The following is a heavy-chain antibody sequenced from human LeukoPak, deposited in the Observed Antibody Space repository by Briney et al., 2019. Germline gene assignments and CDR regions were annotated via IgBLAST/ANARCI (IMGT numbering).Heavy chain of an antibody. CDR2: ISAYNGNT. D-gene: IGHD6-13*01. CDR3: ARDGPAAGLYYYYYMDV. Sequence: ASVKVSCKASGYTFTSYGISWVRQAPGQGLEWMGWISAYNGNTNYAQKLQGRVTMTTDTSTSTAYMELRSLRSDDTAVYYCARDGPAAGLYYYYYMDVWGKGTTVTISS. CDR1: GYTFTSYG. J-gene: IGHJ6*03. V-gene: IGHV1-18*01.